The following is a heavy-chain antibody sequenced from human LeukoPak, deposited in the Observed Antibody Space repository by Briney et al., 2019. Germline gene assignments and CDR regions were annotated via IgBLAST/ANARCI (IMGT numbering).Heavy chain of an antibody. D-gene: IGHD4-11*01. CDR2: ISYDGSNK. V-gene: IGHV3-30*04. CDR3: AREKEAVTGRNWLDP. J-gene: IGHJ5*02. Sequence: GGSLRLSCAASGFTFSSYAMHWVRQAPGKGLEWLAVISYDGSNKYYADSVKGRFTISRDNSKNTLYLQMNSLRAEDTAVYYCAREKEAVTGRNWLDPWGQGTLVTVSS. CDR1: GFTFSSYA.